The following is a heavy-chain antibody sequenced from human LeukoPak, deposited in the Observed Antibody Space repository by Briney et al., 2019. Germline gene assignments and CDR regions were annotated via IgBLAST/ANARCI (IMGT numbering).Heavy chain of an antibody. CDR1: EFTFSSYA. CDR2: ISGSGNNM. J-gene: IGHJ4*02. CDR3: AKGKDYYDSSGYYAPFDY. V-gene: IGHV3-23*01. D-gene: IGHD3-22*01. Sequence: PGGSLRLSCAASEFTFSSYAMSWVRQAPGKGLEWVSAISGSGNNMYYADSVKGRFAVSRDNSKNTLSLQMNSLRAEDTAVYYCAKGKDYYDSSGYYAPFDYWGQGTLVTVSS.